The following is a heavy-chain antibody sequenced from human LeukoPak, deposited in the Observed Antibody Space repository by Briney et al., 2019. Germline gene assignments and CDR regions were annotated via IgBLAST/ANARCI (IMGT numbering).Heavy chain of an antibody. CDR3: ARRYCSSTSCSQGDGMDV. V-gene: IGHV3-30*02. J-gene: IGHJ6*02. CDR2: MRYDGSNK. D-gene: IGHD2-2*01. Sequence: PGGSLRLSCAASGFTFSSYATSWVRQAPGKGLEWVAFMRYDGSNKCYADSVKGRFTISRDNSKNTLYLQMNSLRVEDTAVYYCARRYCSSTSCSQGDGMDVWGQGTTVTVSS. CDR1: GFTFSSYA.